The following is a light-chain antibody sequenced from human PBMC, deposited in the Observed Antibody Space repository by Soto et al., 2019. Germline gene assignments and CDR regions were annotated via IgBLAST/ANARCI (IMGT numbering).Light chain of an antibody. CDR2: EAS. J-gene: IGKJ4*01. CDR3: QQHANWPLP. CDR1: QSVGNN. Sequence: TLCLSPWGRSTRYCGARQSVGNNLAWYQQRPGQAPGLLIYEASTRATGIPARFSGSGSGTDFTLTISSLEPEDFAVYYCQQHANWPLPFGGVTNV. V-gene: IGKV3-11*01.